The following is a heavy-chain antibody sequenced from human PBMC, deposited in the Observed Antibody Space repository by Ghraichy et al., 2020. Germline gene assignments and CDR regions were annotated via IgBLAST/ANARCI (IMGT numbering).Heavy chain of an antibody. CDR1: GYTFTSYY. CDR3: ARDRGRRMVYAKHDAFDI. Sequence: ASVKVSCKASGYTFTSYYMHWVRQAPGQGLEWMGIINPSGGSTSYAQKFQGRVTMTRDTSTSTVYMELSSLRSEDTAVYYCARDRGRRMVYAKHDAFDIWGQGTMVTVSS. J-gene: IGHJ3*02. D-gene: IGHD2-8*01. V-gene: IGHV1-46*01. CDR2: INPSGGST.